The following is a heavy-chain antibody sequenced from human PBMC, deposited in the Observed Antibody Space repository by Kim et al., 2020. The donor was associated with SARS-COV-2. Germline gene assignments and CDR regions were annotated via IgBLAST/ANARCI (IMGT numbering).Heavy chain of an antibody. CDR1: GGSFSGYY. CDR3: ARESYGSGKVRFDY. D-gene: IGHD3-10*01. V-gene: IGHV4-34*01. Sequence: SETLSLTCAVYGGSFSGYYWSWIRQPPGKGLEWIGEINHSGSTNYNPSLKSRVTISVDTSKNQFSLKLSSVTAADTAVYYCARESYGSGKVRFDYWGQGTLVTVSS. CDR2: INHSGST. J-gene: IGHJ4*02.